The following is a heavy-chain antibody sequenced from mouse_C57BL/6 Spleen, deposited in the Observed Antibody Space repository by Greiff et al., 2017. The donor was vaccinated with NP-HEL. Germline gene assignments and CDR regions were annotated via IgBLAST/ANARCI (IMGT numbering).Heavy chain of an antibody. J-gene: IGHJ3*01. CDR2: IDPETGGT. CDR3: TREGGLIFAY. D-gene: IGHD1-3*01. CDR1: GYTFTDYE. V-gene: IGHV1-15*01. Sequence: QVQLQQSGAELVRPGASVTLSCKASGYTFTDYEMHWVKQTPVHGLEWIGAIDPETGGTAYNQKFKGKAILTADKSSSTAYMELRSLTSEDSAVYYCTREGGLIFAYWGQGTLVTVSA.